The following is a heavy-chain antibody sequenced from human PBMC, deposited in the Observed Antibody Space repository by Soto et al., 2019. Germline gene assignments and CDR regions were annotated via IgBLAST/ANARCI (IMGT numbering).Heavy chain of an antibody. J-gene: IGHJ4*02. CDR3: ARGRYALDY. CDR1: GFTLSDYY. CDR2: TICSGYTI. V-gene: IGHV3-11*01. Sequence: QVQLVESGGGLVKPGGSLRLSCAASGFTLSDYYMSWSRQAPGKGLEWGSHTICSGYTIDYADSVKGRFTISRDNAKNSLYLQMSSLRNADTAVFYCARGRYALDYWGQGTGVTVSS. D-gene: IGHD3-16*01.